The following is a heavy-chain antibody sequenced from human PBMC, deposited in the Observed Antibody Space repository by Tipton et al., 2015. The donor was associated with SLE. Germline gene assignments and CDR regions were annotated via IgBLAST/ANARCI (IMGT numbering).Heavy chain of an antibody. CDR2: ISSSGSTI. CDR3: AKGLGSLNY. Sequence: LSLTCTVSGGSISSSSYYWGWIRQAPGKGLEWVSYISSSGSTIYYADSVKGRFTISRDNSKNTLYLQMNSLRAEDTAVYYCAKGLGSLNYWGQGTLVTVSS. CDR1: GGSISSSSYY. D-gene: IGHD3-10*01. V-gene: IGHV3-11*01. J-gene: IGHJ4*02.